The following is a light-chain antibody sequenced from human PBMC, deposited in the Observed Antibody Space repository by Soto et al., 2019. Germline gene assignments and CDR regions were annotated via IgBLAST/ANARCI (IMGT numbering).Light chain of an antibody. V-gene: IGLV4-69*01. Sequence: QPVLTQSPSASASLGASVKLTCTLSSGHSSYAIAWHQQQPEKGPRYLMNLNSDGSHSKGDGIPDRFSGSSSGAERYLTISSLQSEDEADYYCQTWATGIPVFGGGTKVTVL. CDR1: SGHSSYA. J-gene: IGLJ2*01. CDR2: LNSDGSH. CDR3: QTWATGIPV.